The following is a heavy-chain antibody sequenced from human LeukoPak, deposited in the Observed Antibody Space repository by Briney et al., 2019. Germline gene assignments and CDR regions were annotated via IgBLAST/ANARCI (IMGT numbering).Heavy chain of an antibody. J-gene: IGHJ3*02. V-gene: IGHV1-69*13. CDR3: ARPHPRYSGSYDAFDI. Sequence: SVKVSCKASGGTFSSYAISWVRQAPGQGLEWMGGIIPIFGTANYAQKFQGRVTITADESTSTAYMELSSLRSEDTAVYYCARPHPRYSGSYDAFDIWGQGTMVTVSS. D-gene: IGHD1-26*01. CDR2: IIPIFGTA. CDR1: GGTFSSYA.